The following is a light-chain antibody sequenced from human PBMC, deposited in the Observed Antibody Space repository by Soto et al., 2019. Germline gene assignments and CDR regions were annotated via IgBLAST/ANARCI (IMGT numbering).Light chain of an antibody. J-gene: IGKJ4*01. Sequence: DIVMTQSPDSLAVSLGERATINCKSSQSVLYSSNNLNYLAWYQQKPGQSPKLLVYWASTRESGVPDRFSGSGSGTDITLTISSLQAEDVAVYYCQQYYSTPISFGGGTKVEIK. CDR2: WAS. V-gene: IGKV4-1*01. CDR3: QQYYSTPIS. CDR1: QSVLYSSNNLNY.